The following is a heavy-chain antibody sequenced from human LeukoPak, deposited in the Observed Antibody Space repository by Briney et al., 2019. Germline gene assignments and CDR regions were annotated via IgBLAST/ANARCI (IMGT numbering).Heavy chain of an antibody. V-gene: IGHV4-34*01. D-gene: IGHD3-3*01. Sequence: KPSETLSLTCAVYGGSFSGYYWSWIRQPPGKGLEWIGEINHSGSTNYNPSLKSRVTISVDTSKNQFSLKLSSVTAADTAVYYCASTQRFWSGYYTGMGYWGQGTLVTVSS. CDR1: GGSFSGYY. J-gene: IGHJ4*02. CDR2: INHSGST. CDR3: ASTQRFWSGYYTGMGY.